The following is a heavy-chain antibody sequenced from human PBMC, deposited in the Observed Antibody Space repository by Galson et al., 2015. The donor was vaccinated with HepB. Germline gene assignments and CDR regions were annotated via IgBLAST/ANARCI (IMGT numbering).Heavy chain of an antibody. CDR3: AGRGYSYGRKFDY. V-gene: IGHV3-33*03. CDR1: GFTFSSYG. Sequence: SLRLSCAASGFTFSSYGMHWVRQAPGKGLEWVAVIWYDGSNKYYADSVKGRFTISRDNAKNSLYLQMNSLRAEDTAVYYCAGRGYSYGRKFDYWGQGTLVTVSS. D-gene: IGHD5-18*01. J-gene: IGHJ4*02. CDR2: IWYDGSNK.